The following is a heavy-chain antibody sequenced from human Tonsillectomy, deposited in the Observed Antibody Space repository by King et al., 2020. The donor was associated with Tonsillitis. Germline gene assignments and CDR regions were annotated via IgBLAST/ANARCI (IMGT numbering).Heavy chain of an antibody. J-gene: IGHJ4*02. Sequence: VQLQQWGAGLLKPSETLSLTGAVYGGSFSGDYWTLIRQPPGNGLEWRGEINNTGSSAYNPSLKGRVTISVETSKNQFSLKLSSVTAADTAVYYCARDPHGPYDYWGQGILVTVSS. V-gene: IGHV4-34*01. CDR2: INNTGSS. CDR1: GGSFSGDY. CDR3: ARDPHGPYDY.